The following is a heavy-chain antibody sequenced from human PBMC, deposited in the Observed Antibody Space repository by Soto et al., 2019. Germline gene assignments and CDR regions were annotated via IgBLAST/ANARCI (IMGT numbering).Heavy chain of an antibody. Sequence: PVKVSCKASGGTFSSYAISWVRQAPGQGLEWMGGIIPIFGTANYAQKFQGRVTITADESTSTAYMELSSLRSEDTAVYYCARRIVPAAATTYGMDVWGQGTTVTVSS. CDR1: GGTFSSYA. J-gene: IGHJ6*02. V-gene: IGHV1-69*13. CDR3: ARRIVPAAATTYGMDV. CDR2: IIPIFGTA. D-gene: IGHD2-2*01.